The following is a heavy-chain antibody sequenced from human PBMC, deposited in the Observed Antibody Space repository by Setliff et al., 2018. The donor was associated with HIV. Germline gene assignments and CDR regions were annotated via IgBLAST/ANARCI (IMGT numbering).Heavy chain of an antibody. CDR3: ARDRWSVAGAYYYYGMDV. V-gene: IGHV4-59*01. J-gene: IGHJ6*02. D-gene: IGHD6-19*01. CDR1: GGSISSYY. Sequence: SETLSLTCTVSGGSISSYYWSWIRQPPGKGLELIGYIYYSGSTNYNPSLKSRVTISVDTSKNQFSLKLSSVTAADTAVYYCARDRWSVAGAYYYYGMDVWGQGTTVTVS. CDR2: IYYSGST.